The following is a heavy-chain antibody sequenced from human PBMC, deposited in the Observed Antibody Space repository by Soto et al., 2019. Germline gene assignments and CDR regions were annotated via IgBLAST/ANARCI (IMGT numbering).Heavy chain of an antibody. D-gene: IGHD5-12*01. V-gene: IGHV1-18*01. CDR3: AREGVAPYYYYDMDV. J-gene: IGHJ6*02. Sequence: QVQLVQSGAEVKKPGASVKVSCKASGYTFTRSGISWVRQAPGQGLEWMGWLSNYNGDTNYAQTFQGRVTMTTDTSTSTVHMEVRSMRSDDTAVYYCAREGVAPYYYYDMDVWGQGTPVTVSS. CDR1: GYTFTRSG. CDR2: LSNYNGDT.